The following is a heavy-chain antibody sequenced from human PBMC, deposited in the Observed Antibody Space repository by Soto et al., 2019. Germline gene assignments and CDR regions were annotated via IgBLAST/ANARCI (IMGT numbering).Heavy chain of an antibody. Sequence: SETLSLTCTVSGGSIRSYYWSWIRQSPGKGLEWIGYIYHSGSTNYNPSLKSRVTISIDTSKNQFFLIMSSVTAADTAMYYCARGYGSGSSTPYSYGVDVWGQGTTVTVSS. CDR3: ARGYGSGSSTPYSYGVDV. D-gene: IGHD3-10*01. CDR2: IYHSGST. CDR1: GGSIRSYY. J-gene: IGHJ6*02. V-gene: IGHV4-59*08.